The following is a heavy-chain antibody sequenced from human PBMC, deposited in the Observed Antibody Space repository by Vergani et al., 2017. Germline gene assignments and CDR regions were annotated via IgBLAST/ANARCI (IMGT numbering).Heavy chain of an antibody. CDR3: SRDPVEWILSHYYMDV. D-gene: IGHD3-3*01. Sequence: VELLESGGGLAQPGGSLRVSCSASGFRVTTYYMSWVRQAPGKGLEWVSAISSGGDYIYYADSVKGRFTISRDNAKNSVFLQLNSMRAEDSAVYYCSRDPVEWILSHYYMDVWGKGTTVTVSS. CDR2: ISSGGDYI. V-gene: IGHV3-21*01. J-gene: IGHJ6*03. CDR1: GFRVTTYY.